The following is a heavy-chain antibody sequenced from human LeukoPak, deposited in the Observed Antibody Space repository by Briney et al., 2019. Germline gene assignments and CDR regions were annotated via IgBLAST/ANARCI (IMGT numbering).Heavy chain of an antibody. V-gene: IGHV4-4*07. CDR2: IYISGST. CDR1: GDSISTYY. J-gene: IGHJ6*03. D-gene: IGHD3-10*02. CDR3: ARVRTYVNHYYYMDV. Sequence: PSETLSLICTVSGDSISTYYWNWIRQPAGKGLEWIGRIYISGSTDYNPSLKGRVTMSVDASKNQFSLRLNSVTAADTAVYFCARVRTYVNHYYYMDVWGKGTTVTVSS.